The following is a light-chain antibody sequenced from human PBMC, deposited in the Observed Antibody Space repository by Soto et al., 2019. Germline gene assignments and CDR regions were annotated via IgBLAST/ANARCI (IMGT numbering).Light chain of an antibody. Sequence: DIQMTQSPSTLAASVWDRVNIPFRASASISSWLAWYQQQPGKAPKLLIYKSSILENGVPSRFSGGGSGTEFTLTISSLQPDDFATYYCQQYGAFGQGTKVDI. J-gene: IGKJ1*01. V-gene: IGKV1-5*03. CDR3: QQYGA. CDR2: KSS. CDR1: ASISSW.